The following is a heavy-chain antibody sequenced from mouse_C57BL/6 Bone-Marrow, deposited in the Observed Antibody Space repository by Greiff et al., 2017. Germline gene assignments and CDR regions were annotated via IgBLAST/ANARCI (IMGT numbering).Heavy chain of an antibody. CDR2: IYPGDGDT. CDR3: ARNFYAMDC. J-gene: IGHJ4*01. V-gene: IGHV1-82*01. Sequence: QVQLQQSGPELVKPGASVKISCKASGYAFSSSWMNWVKQRPGKGLEWIGRIYPGDGDTNYNGKFKGKATLTADKSSSTAYMQLSSLTSEDSAVYFCARNFYAMDCWGQGTSVTVSS. CDR1: GYAFSSSW.